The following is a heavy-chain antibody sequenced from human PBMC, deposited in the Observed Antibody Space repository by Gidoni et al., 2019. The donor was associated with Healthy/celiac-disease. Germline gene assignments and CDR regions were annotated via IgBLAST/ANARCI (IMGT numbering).Heavy chain of an antibody. CDR2: ISGSGGST. Sequence: EVQLLESGGGLVQPGGSLRLSCAASGFTFSSYAMSWVRQAPGKGLEWVSAISGSGGSTYYADSVKGRFTISRDNSKNTLYLQMNSLRAEDTAVYYCAKEKDYYDSSGYIGLPINDYWGQGTLVTVSS. CDR3: AKEKDYYDSSGYIGLPINDY. CDR1: GFTFSSYA. D-gene: IGHD3-22*01. J-gene: IGHJ4*02. V-gene: IGHV3-23*01.